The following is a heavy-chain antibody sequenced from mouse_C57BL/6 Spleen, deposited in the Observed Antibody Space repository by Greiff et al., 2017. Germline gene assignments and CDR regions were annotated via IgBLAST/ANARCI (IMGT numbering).Heavy chain of an antibody. D-gene: IGHD2-1*01. CDR1: GYTFTDYY. CDR2: INPYNGGT. Sequence: VQLQQSGPVLVKPGASVKMSCKASGYTFTDYYMNWVKQSHGKSLEWIGVINPYNGGTSYNQKFKGKAILTVDKYSSTAYMELNSLTSEDSAVDYCARSGGNYGYFDVRGTGTTVTGSS. V-gene: IGHV1-19*01. J-gene: IGHJ1*03. CDR3: ARSGGNYGYFDV.